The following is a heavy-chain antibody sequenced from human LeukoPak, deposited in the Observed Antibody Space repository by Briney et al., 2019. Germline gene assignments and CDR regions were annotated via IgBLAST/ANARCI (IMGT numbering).Heavy chain of an antibody. D-gene: IGHD7-27*01. J-gene: IGHJ4*02. CDR3: ARLANWGSNYVLDY. V-gene: IGHV4-61*01. Sequence: SETLSLTCTVSGYSISSGYYWGWIRQPPGQGLEWIGYIYYSGSTNYNPSLKSRVTISVDTSRNQFSLKLSSVTAADTAVYYCARLANWGSNYVLDYWGQGTLVTVSS. CDR2: IYYSGST. CDR1: GYSISSGYY.